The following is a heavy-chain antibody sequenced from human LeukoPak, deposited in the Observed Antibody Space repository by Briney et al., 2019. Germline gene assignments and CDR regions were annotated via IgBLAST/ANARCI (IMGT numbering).Heavy chain of an antibody. J-gene: IGHJ6*03. D-gene: IGHD4-11*01. CDR3: TRSPRYYSNYGYYYYYMDV. V-gene: IGHV3-49*03. CDR2: IRSKAYGGTT. CDR1: GFTFGDYA. Sequence: GGSLRLSCTASGFTFGDYAMSWFRQAPGKGLEWVGFIRSKAYGGTTAYAASVKGRFTISRDDSKSIAYLQMNSLKTEDTAVYYCTRSPRYYSNYGYYYYYMDVWGKGTTVTVSS.